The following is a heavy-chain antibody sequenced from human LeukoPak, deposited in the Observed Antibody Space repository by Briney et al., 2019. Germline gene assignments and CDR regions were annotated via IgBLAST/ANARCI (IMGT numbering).Heavy chain of an antibody. D-gene: IGHD2-2*01. J-gene: IGHJ4*02. CDR3: ARDSYTSPDY. Sequence: QTGGSLRLSCAASGFTFNSYWMYWVRQVPGKGLVWVSRINRDGSNTVYADSVKGRFTISRDNAKNTLYLQMNSLRDEDTAVYYCARDSYTSPDYWGQGILVTVSS. CDR2: INRDGSNT. CDR1: GFTFNSYW. V-gene: IGHV3-74*01.